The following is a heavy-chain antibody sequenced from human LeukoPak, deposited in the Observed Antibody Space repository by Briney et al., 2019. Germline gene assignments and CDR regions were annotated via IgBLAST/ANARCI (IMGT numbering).Heavy chain of an antibody. CDR1: GFTFSSYA. J-gene: IGHJ4*02. CDR2: ISGSGGST. V-gene: IGHV3-23*01. CDR3: ASSRWELSPEGFDY. Sequence: PGGSLRLSCAASGFTFSSYAMSWVRQAPGKGLEWVSAISGSGGSTYYADSVKGRFTISRDNAKNSLYLQMNSLRAEDTAVYYCASSRWELSPEGFDYWGQGTLVTVSS. D-gene: IGHD1-26*01.